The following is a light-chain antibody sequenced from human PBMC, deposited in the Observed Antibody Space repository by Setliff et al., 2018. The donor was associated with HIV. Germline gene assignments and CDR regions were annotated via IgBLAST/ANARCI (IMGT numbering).Light chain of an antibody. J-gene: IGLJ1*01. Sequence: QSALTQPASVSGSPGQSITISCTGTSSDIGRYNLVSWYQQYPGKAPKLMIYQATKRPSGVSNRFSGAKSGNTASLTISGPQAEDKADYYCRSNTGSNTYVCGSGSKVTVL. CDR1: SSDIGRYNL. CDR3: RSNTGSNTYV. V-gene: IGLV2-23*01. CDR2: QAT.